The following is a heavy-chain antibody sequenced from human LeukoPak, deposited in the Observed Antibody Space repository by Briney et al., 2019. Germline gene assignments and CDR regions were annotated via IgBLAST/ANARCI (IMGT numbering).Heavy chain of an antibody. CDR2: FVVGSGNT. V-gene: IGHV1-58*01. CDR1: GFTFTSSA. CDR3: AAYRTSDSSGWYDAYFDY. D-gene: IGHD6-19*01. J-gene: IGHJ4*02. Sequence: ASVKVSCKASGFTFTSSAVQWVRQARGQRLEWIGWFVVGSGNTNYAQKFQERVTITRDMSTSTAYMELSSLRSEDTAVYYCAAYRTSDSSGWYDAYFDYWGQGTLVTVSS.